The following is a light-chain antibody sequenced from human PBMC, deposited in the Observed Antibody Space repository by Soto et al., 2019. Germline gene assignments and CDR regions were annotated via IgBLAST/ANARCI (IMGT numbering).Light chain of an antibody. Sequence: DIVMTQSPLSLPVTPGEPASISCRSSQSLLHSNGYNYLDWYLQKPGQSPQLLIYLGSNRASGVPDRFSGSGSGTVFTLKISRVEAEDVGVYYCMQALKPPLTLGGGTKVDIK. CDR3: MQALKPPLT. CDR2: LGS. CDR1: QSLLHSNGYNY. J-gene: IGKJ4*01. V-gene: IGKV2-28*01.